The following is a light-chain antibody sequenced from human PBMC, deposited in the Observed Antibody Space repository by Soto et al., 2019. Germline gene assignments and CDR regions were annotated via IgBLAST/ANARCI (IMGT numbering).Light chain of an antibody. CDR3: VSWDNNLSGYV. J-gene: IGLJ1*01. CDR2: RNN. V-gene: IGLV1-47*01. CDR1: SSNIGSTF. Sequence: QSVLTQPPSASGTPGQTVTISCSGSSSNIGSTFVYWYQHFPGTAPKLLMYRNNQRPSAVPARFSASESGASTPLAISGLRSEQEVVYYCVSWDNNLSGYVFGTGTKVTVL.